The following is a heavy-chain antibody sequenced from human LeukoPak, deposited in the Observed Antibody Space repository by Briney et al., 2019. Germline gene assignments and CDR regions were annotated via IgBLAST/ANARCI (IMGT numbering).Heavy chain of an antibody. Sequence: GGSLRLSCAASGFIFSSYGMHWVRQAPGKGLEWVAFIRYDGSNKYYADSVKGRFTISRDNSKNTLYLQMNSLRAEDTAVYYCAKSRSGYYQLAFDIWGQGTMVTVSS. CDR1: GFIFSSYG. V-gene: IGHV3-30*02. CDR2: IRYDGSNK. D-gene: IGHD3-22*01. J-gene: IGHJ3*02. CDR3: AKSRSGYYQLAFDI.